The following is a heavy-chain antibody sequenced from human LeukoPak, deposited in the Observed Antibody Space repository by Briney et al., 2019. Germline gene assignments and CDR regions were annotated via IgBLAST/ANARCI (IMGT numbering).Heavy chain of an antibody. D-gene: IGHD4-11*01. CDR3: ARDDSRGYYYYMDV. CDR2: IYYSGST. CDR1: GGSISSSTYY. V-gene: IGHV4-39*07. Sequence: PSETLSLTCTVSGGSISSSTYYWGWIRQPPGKGLEWIGSIYYSGSTYYNPSLKSRVTISVDTSKNQFSLKLSSVTAADTAVYYCARDDSRGYYYYMDVWGKGTTVTISS. J-gene: IGHJ6*03.